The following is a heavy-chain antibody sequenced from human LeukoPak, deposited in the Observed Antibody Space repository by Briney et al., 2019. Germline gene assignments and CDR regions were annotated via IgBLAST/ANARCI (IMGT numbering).Heavy chain of an antibody. J-gene: IGHJ3*02. CDR2: ISSSSSYI. CDR1: GFTFSSYS. V-gene: IGHV3-21*01. D-gene: IGHD3-9*01. CDR3: ARDRPRAISRHSPVGDAFDI. Sequence: GRSLRLSCAASGFTFSSYSMNWVRQAPGKGLEWVSSISSSSSYIYYADSVKGRFTISRDNAKNSLYLQMNSLRAEDTAVYYCARDRPRAISRHSPVGDAFDIWGQGTMVTVSS.